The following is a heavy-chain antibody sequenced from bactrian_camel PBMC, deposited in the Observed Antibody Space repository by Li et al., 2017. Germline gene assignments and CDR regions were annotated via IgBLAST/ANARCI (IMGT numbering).Heavy chain of an antibody. D-gene: IGHD2*01. V-gene: IGHV3S53*01. J-gene: IGHJ4*01. CDR3: ATKTTRRPPQYCSRGGLYCYTD. CDR2: LDSDGRI. CDR1: VSSANDYC. Sequence: HVQLVESGGGSVQAGGSLRLSCAVSVSSANDYCLGWFRQASGKEREWVGSLDSDGRINYADSVKGRFTISRDNAKNTLYLEMNYLKPEDTAVYYCATKTTRRPPQYCSRGGLYCYTDWGQGTQVTVS.